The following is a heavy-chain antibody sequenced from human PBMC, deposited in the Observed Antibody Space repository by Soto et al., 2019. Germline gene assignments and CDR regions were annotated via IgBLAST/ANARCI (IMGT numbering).Heavy chain of an antibody. CDR1: GGSFSGYY. V-gene: IGHV4-34*01. Sequence: QVQLQQWGAGLLKPSETLSLTCAVYGGSFSGYYWSWIRQPPGKGLEWIGEINHSGSTNYNPSLKSRVTISVDTSKHQFSLKLSSVTAADTAVHYCARVTGRYYYGMDVWGQGTTVTVSS. CDR3: ARVTGRYYYGMDV. J-gene: IGHJ6*02. CDR2: INHSGST.